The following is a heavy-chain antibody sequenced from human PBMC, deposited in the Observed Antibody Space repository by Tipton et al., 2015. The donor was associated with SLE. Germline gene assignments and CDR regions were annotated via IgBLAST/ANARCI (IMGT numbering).Heavy chain of an antibody. Sequence: SGFTFDGYEMNWVRQAPGKGLEWVSYISSSGSTIYYADSVKGRFTISRDNAKNSLYLQMNSLRAEDTAVYYCARGAPYYSSTSCLDYWGQGTLVTVSS. CDR2: ISSSGSTI. J-gene: IGHJ4*02. V-gene: IGHV3-48*03. CDR3: ARGAPYYSSTSCLDY. CDR1: GFTFDGYE. D-gene: IGHD2-2*01.